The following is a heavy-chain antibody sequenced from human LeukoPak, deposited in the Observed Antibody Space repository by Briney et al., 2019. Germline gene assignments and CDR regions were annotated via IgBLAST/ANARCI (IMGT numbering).Heavy chain of an antibody. CDR1: GFTVSSNY. Sequence: GRSLRLSCAASGFTVSSNYMSWVRQAPGKGLEWVSVIYSGGSTYYADSVKGRFTISRDNSENTLYLQMNSLRAEDTAVYYCARGGGSYPFDYWGQGTLVTVSS. V-gene: IGHV3-53*01. J-gene: IGHJ4*02. CDR3: ARGGGSYPFDY. D-gene: IGHD1-26*01. CDR2: IYSGGST.